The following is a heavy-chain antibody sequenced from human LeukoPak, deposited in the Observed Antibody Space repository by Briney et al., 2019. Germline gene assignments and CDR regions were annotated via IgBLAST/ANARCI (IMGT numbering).Heavy chain of an antibody. D-gene: IGHD3-22*01. CDR1: GGSISSGGYY. Sequence: SETLSLTCTVSGGSISSGGYYWSWIRQPPGKGLEWIGYIYHSGSTYYNPSLKSRVTISVDRSKSQFSLKLSSVTAADTAVYYCASPYYYDSSGYYSKGRAFDIWGQGTMVTVSS. V-gene: IGHV4-30-2*01. J-gene: IGHJ3*02. CDR2: IYHSGST. CDR3: ASPYYYDSSGYYSKGRAFDI.